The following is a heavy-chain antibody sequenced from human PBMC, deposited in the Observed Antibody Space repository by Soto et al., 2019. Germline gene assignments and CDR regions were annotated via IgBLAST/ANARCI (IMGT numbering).Heavy chain of an antibody. V-gene: IGHV3-23*01. Sequence: PGGSLRLSCAASGFTFSSYAMSWVRQAPGKGLEWVSAISGSGGSTYYADSVKGRFTISRDNSKNTLYLQMNSLRAEDTAVYYCAKDRIKGVVINLFDYWGQGTLVTVSS. CDR2: ISGSGGST. CDR3: AKDRIKGVVINLFDY. J-gene: IGHJ4*02. CDR1: GFTFSSYA. D-gene: IGHD3-3*01.